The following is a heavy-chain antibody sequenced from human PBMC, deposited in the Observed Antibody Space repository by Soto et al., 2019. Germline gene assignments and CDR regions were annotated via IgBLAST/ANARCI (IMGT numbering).Heavy chain of an antibody. Sequence: QVQLVESWGGVVQPGRSLRLSCAASGFTFSSYAMHWVRQAPGKGLEWVAVISYDGSNKYYADSVKGRFTISRDNSKNTLYLQMHSLRAEDTAVYYCARTRKRFLEWLNYYGMDVWGQGTTVTVSS. J-gene: IGHJ6*02. D-gene: IGHD3-3*01. CDR1: GFTFSSYA. CDR3: ARTRKRFLEWLNYYGMDV. V-gene: IGHV3-30-3*01. CDR2: ISYDGSNK.